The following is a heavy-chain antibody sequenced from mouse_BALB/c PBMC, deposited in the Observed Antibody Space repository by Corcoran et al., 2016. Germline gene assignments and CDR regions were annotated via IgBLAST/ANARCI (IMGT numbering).Heavy chain of an antibody. CDR1: GYSFTGYY. V-gene: IGHV1S34*01. Sequence: LVKTGASVKIYCKASGYSFTGYYMHWVKQSHGKSLEWIGYISCYNGATSYNQKFKGKATFTVDTSSSTAYMQFNSLTSEDSAVYYCARDYYGSSYPPWFAYWGQWTLVTVSA. CDR2: ISCYNGAT. CDR3: ARDYYGSSYPPWFAY. D-gene: IGHD1-1*01. J-gene: IGHJ3*01.